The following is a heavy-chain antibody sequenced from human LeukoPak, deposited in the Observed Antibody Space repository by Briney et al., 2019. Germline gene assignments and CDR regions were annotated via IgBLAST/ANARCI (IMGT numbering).Heavy chain of an antibody. CDR2: IFYSGST. CDR3: ASHEYRGSGLYYFDY. CDR1: GDSISSSSYY. V-gene: IGHV4-39*01. Sequence: SETLSLTCTVSGDSISSSSYYWGWIRQPPGKGLEWIGSIFYSGSTYYNPSLKSRVTISVDTSKNQFSLKLSSVTATDTAVYYCASHEYRGSGLYYFDYWGQGTLVTVSS. J-gene: IGHJ4*02. D-gene: IGHD5-12*01.